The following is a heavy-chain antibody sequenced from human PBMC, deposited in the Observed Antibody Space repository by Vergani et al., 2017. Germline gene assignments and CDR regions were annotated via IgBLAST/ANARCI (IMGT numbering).Heavy chain of an antibody. CDR3: ARDARGGPYYFDY. V-gene: IGHV4-59*10. CDR2: IYTSGST. CDR1: GGSFSGYY. Sequence: QVQLQQWGAGLLKPSETLSLTCAVYGGSFSGYYWSWIRQPAGKGLEWIGRIYTSGSTNYNPSLKSRVTMSVDTSKNQFSLKLSSVTAADTAVYYCARDARGGPYYFDYWGQGTLVTVSS. J-gene: IGHJ4*02. D-gene: IGHD5-24*01.